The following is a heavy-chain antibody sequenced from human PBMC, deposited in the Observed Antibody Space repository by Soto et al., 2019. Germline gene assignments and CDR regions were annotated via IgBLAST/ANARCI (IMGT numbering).Heavy chain of an antibody. CDR3: AKVAAEDIVVVVAATGPFDY. Sequence: QVQLVQSGAEVKKPGASVKVSCKASGYTFTSYGISWVRQAPGQGLEWMGWISAYTGNTNYAQKRQGRVTMTKDTSTSTAYMELRSRRSDYTAVDYCAKVAAEDIVVVVAATGPFDYWGQGTLVTVSS. CDR2: ISAYTGNT. V-gene: IGHV1-18*01. J-gene: IGHJ4*02. D-gene: IGHD2-15*01. CDR1: GYTFTSYG.